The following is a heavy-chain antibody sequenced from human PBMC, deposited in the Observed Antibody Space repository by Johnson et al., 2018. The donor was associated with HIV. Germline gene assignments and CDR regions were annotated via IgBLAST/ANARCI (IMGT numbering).Heavy chain of an antibody. Sequence: VQLVESRGVLAQPGGSLRLSCAASGFTVSRNYMSWVRQAPGKGLECVSVIYSGGSTYYADSVKGRFTISRDDSKNTLYLQMNSLKTEDTAVYYCTTALLAPDAFDIWGQGTMVTVSS. CDR3: TTALLAPDAFDI. CDR1: GFTVSRNY. V-gene: IGHV3-66*01. J-gene: IGHJ3*02. D-gene: IGHD2-15*01. CDR2: IYSGGST.